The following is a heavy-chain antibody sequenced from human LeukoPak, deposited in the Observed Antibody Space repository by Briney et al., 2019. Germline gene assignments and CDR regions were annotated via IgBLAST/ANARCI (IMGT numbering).Heavy chain of an antibody. CDR1: GGTISSGGYS. CDR3: ARAGGYGLIDY. Sequence: SETLSLTCAVSGGTISSGGYSWSWIRQPPGKGLEWIGYIYYSGSTYYNPSLKSRVTISLDTSKNQFSLKVGSMTAADTAVYYCARAGGYGLIDYWGQGTMVTVSS. V-gene: IGHV4-30-4*07. D-gene: IGHD5-18*01. J-gene: IGHJ4*02. CDR2: IYYSGST.